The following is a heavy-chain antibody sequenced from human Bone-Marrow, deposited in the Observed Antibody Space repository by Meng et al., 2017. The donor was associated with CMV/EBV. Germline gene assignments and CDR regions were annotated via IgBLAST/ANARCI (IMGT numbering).Heavy chain of an antibody. CDR3: ARDDSSSSLYYYYYGMDV. V-gene: IGHV3-11*01. Sequence: GESLKISCAASGFTFSDYYMSWIRQAPGKGLEWVSYISSSGSTIYYADSVKGRFTISRDNAKNSLYLQMNSLRAEDTAVYYCARDDSSSSLYYYYYGMDVWGQGTTVTVSS. J-gene: IGHJ6*02. D-gene: IGHD6-6*01. CDR2: ISSSGSTI. CDR1: GFTFSDYY.